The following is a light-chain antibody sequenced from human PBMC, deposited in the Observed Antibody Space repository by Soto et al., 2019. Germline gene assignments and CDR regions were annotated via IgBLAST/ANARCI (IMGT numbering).Light chain of an antibody. J-gene: IGKJ4*01. CDR3: QQYGSSPALT. Sequence: EVVLTQSPGNLSLSPGGRATLSCRASQSVSSSFLAWYHQKPGQAXXLLIYGASSRATGIPDRFSGSGSGTDFTLTINRLEPEDFSVYYGQQYGSSPALTFGGGTKVDI. CDR1: QSVSSSF. CDR2: GAS. V-gene: IGKV3-20*01.